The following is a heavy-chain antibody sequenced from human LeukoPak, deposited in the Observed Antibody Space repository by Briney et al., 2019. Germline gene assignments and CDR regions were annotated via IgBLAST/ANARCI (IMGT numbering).Heavy chain of an antibody. J-gene: IGHJ4*02. V-gene: IGHV3-21*01. CDR1: GFTFSSYS. CDR2: ISSSSRYI. Sequence: GGSLRLSCAASGFTFSSYSMNWVRPAPGKGLEWVSFISSSSRYIYYAHSVKGRFTISRDNAKNSLYLQMNSLRVEDTAVYYCARDNGWGRYYFDSWGQGTLATVSS. CDR3: ARDNGWGRYYFDS. D-gene: IGHD6-19*01.